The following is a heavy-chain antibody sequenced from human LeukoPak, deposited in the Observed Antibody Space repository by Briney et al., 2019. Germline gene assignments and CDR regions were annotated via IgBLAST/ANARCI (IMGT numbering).Heavy chain of an antibody. CDR2: IKQDGSDK. CDR1: GVSVSGYW. Sequence: GGSLRLSCAVSGVSVSGYWMTWVRQAPGKGLEWVANIKQDGSDKNYVDSVKGRFAISRDNAENSLFLQMNSLRVEDTAVYYCAREWQGGIAAAGTRIEGDYWGQGTLVAVSS. D-gene: IGHD6-13*01. CDR3: AREWQGGIAAAGTRIEGDY. J-gene: IGHJ4*02. V-gene: IGHV3-7*01.